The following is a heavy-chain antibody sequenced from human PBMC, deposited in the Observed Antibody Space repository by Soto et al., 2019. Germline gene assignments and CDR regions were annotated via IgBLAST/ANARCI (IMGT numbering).Heavy chain of an antibody. J-gene: IGHJ6*03. Sequence: EVQLLESGGGLVQPGGSLRLSGASSGFTVSSYAMSWDRQAPGKGLEWVSVISGSGSTYSADSVKGRFTISRDSSKNTVYLQMNSLRAEDTAVYYCAKALRFTFTTGYYMDVWGRGTTVTVSS. CDR1: GFTVSSYA. D-gene: IGHD3-16*01. CDR2: ISGSGST. CDR3: AKALRFTFTTGYYMDV. V-gene: IGHV3-23*01.